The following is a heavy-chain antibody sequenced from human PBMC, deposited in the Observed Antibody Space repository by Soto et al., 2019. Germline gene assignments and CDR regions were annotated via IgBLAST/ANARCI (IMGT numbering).Heavy chain of an antibody. J-gene: IGHJ6*02. Sequence: SETLSLTCTVSGGSISSGDYYWGWIRQPPGKGLEWIGYIYYSGSTYYNPSLKSRVTISVDTSKNQFSLKLSSVTAADTAVYYCARDPWELPFYYYGMDVWGQGXTVTVYS. CDR3: ARDPWELPFYYYGMDV. D-gene: IGHD1-26*01. CDR2: IYYSGST. CDR1: GGSISSGDYY. V-gene: IGHV4-30-4*01.